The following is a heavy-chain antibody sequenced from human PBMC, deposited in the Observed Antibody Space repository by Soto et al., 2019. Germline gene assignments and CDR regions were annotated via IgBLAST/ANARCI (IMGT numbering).Heavy chain of an antibody. V-gene: IGHV4-59*12. J-gene: IGHJ6*02. CDR2: IYYSGST. CDR1: GGSISSYY. Sequence: PSETLSLTCTVSGGSISSYYWSWIRQPPGKGLEWIGYIYYSGSTNYNPSLKSRVTISVGTSKNQFSLKLSSVTAADTAVYYCARAHYGDYGYGMDVWGQGTTVTVSS. CDR3: ARAHYGDYGYGMDV. D-gene: IGHD4-17*01.